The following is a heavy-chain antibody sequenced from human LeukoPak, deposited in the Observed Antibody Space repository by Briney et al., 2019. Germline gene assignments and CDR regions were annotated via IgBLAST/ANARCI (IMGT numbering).Heavy chain of an antibody. J-gene: IGHJ3*02. V-gene: IGHV4-59*01. CDR1: GASISSYY. D-gene: IGHD6-13*01. CDR2: IYYSGST. Sequence: SETLSLTCTVSGASISSYYWNWVRQPPGKGLEWIGYIYYSGSTNYNPSLKSRVTISVDTSKNQFSLKLSSVTAADTAVYYCARGSSSQYWAALPDAFDIWGQGTMVTVSS. CDR3: ARGSSSQYWAALPDAFDI.